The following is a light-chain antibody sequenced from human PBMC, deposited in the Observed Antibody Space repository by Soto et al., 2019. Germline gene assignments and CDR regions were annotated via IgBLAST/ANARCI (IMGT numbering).Light chain of an antibody. CDR3: ATWDNSLNGVV. CDR1: SSNIGTNT. V-gene: IGLV1-44*01. CDR2: SND. J-gene: IGLJ2*01. Sequence: QSVLTQPPSASGTPGQRVSISCSGGSSNIGTNTVNWYQHLPGTAPKLLIFSNDERPSGVPDRFSGSKSGTSASLAISGLQSDDEDEYYCATWDNSLNGVVFGGGTKVTVL.